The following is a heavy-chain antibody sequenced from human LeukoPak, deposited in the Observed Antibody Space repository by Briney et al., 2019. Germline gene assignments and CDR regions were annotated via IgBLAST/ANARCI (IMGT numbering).Heavy chain of an antibody. CDR2: IYYSGST. CDR3: ARRNQHLLWFGELLGWFDP. Sequence: KPSETLSLTCTVSGGSISSSSYYWGWIRQPPGKGLEWIGSIYYSGSTHYNPSLKSRVTISVDTSKNQFSLKLSSVTAADTAVYYCARRNQHLLWFGELLGWFDPWGQGTLVTVSS. J-gene: IGHJ5*02. D-gene: IGHD3-10*01. V-gene: IGHV4-39*01. CDR1: GGSISSSSYY.